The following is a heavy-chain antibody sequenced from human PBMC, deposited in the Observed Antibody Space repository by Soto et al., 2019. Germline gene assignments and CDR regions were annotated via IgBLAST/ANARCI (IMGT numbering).Heavy chain of an antibody. J-gene: IGHJ3*01. Sequence: GGSLRLSCAASGFTFSSYAMHWVRQAPGQGLVWVSRIHSDGSSTTYADSVKGRFTISRDNAKNTLYLQMNSLRAEDTAVYYCARGDRGAFDLWGQGTMVTVSS. CDR2: IHSDGSST. V-gene: IGHV3-74*01. CDR1: GFTFSSYA. D-gene: IGHD2-21*02. CDR3: ARGDRGAFDL.